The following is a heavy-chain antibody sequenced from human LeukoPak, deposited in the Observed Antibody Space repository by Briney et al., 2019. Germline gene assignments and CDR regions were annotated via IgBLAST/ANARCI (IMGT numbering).Heavy chain of an antibody. J-gene: IGHJ5*02. V-gene: IGHV1-18*01. CDR3: ASAIFGVALFDP. CDR2: ISAYNGNT. CDR1: GYTFTSYG. Sequence: ASVKASCKASGYTFTSYGISWVRQAPGQGLEWMGWISAYNGNTNYAQKLQGRVTMTTDTSTSTAYMELRSLRSDDTAVYYCASAIFGVALFDPWGQGTLVTVSS. D-gene: IGHD3-3*01.